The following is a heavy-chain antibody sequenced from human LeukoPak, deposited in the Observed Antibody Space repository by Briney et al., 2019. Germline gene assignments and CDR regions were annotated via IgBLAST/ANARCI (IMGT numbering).Heavy chain of an antibody. CDR2: IYYSGST. CDR3: ARLNPALYYFDY. J-gene: IGHJ4*02. V-gene: IGHV4-59*08. CDR1: GGSVNTYY. D-gene: IGHD2-15*01. Sequence: SETLSLTCTVSGGSVNTYYWSWIRQPPGKGLEWIGYIYYSGSTHYHPSLKSRVTISVDTSKNQFSLKLSSVTATDSAVYYCARLNPALYYFDYWGQGTLVTVSS.